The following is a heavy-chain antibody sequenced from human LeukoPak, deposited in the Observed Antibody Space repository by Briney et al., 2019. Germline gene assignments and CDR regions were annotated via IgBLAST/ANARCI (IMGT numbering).Heavy chain of an antibody. CDR1: GFTFSSYG. V-gene: IGHV3-30*18. J-gene: IGHJ5*02. Sequence: QSGGSLRLSCAASGFTFSSYGMHWVRQAPGKGLEWVAVISYDGSNKYYADSVKGRFTISRDNSKNTLYLQMNSLRAEDTAVYYCANSYSYGYWFDPWGQGTLVTVSS. D-gene: IGHD5-18*01. CDR2: ISYDGSNK. CDR3: ANSYSYGYWFDP.